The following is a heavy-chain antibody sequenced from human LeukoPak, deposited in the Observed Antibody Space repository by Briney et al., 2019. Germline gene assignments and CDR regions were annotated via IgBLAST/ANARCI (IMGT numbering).Heavy chain of an antibody. CDR2: ISYDGSNK. CDR1: GFTFSSYA. V-gene: IGHV3-30*04. Sequence: GGSLRLSCAASGFTFSSYAMHWVRQAPGKGLEWVAVISYDGSNKYYADSVKGRFTISRDNSKNTLYLQMNSLRAEDTAVYYCAKARPNFGALYYYYYMDVWGKGTTVTVSS. D-gene: IGHD3-3*01. J-gene: IGHJ6*03. CDR3: AKARPNFGALYYYYYMDV.